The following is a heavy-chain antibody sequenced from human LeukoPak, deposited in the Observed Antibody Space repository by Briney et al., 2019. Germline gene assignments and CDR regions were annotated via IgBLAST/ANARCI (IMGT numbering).Heavy chain of an antibody. D-gene: IGHD2-15*01. CDR2: IYYNGST. V-gene: IGHV4-59*01. J-gene: IGHJ4*02. CDR1: GGSIRYYY. Sequence: SETLSLTCTVSGGSIRYYYWSWIRQSPGKGLEWIGYIYYNGSTNYDPSLKSRVTISVDMSKNQFSLKMSSVTAADTAVYYCARKGGLFDYWGQGRLVTVSS. CDR3: ARKGGLFDY.